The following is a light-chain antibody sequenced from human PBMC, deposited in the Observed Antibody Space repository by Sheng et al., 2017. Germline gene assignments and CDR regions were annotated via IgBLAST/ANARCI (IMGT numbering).Light chain of an antibody. J-gene: IGKJ3*01. CDR2: GAS. V-gene: IGKV3-20*01. Sequence: EIVLTQSPATLSLSPGERATLSCRASQSVSYNLAWYQQKPGQAPRLLIYGASSRATGIPDRFSGSGSGTDFTLTISRLEPEDFAVYYCQQYGSSQRFTFGPGTKVDIK. CDR1: QSVSYN. CDR3: QQYGSSQRFT.